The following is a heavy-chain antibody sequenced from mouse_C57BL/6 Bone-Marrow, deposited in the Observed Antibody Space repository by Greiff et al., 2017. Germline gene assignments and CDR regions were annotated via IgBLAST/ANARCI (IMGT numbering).Heavy chain of an antibody. D-gene: IGHD1-1*01. CDR2: IYPRSGNT. J-gene: IGHJ1*03. CDR3: AREGNLLLRFWYFDV. Sequence: QVQLQQSGAELARPGASVKLSCKASGYTFTSYGISWVKQRTGQGLEWIGEIYPRSGNTYYNEKFKGKATLTADKSSSTAYMELRSLTSEDSAVYFCAREGNLLLRFWYFDVWGTGTTVTVSS. V-gene: IGHV1-81*01. CDR1: GYTFTSYG.